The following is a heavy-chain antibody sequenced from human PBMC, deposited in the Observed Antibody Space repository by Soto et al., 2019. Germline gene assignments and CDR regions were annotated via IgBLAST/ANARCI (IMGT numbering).Heavy chain of an antibody. D-gene: IGHD2-8*02. V-gene: IGHV4-4*09. J-gene: IGHJ5*02. CDR1: RVSISDYF. CDR3: ATQRLCTGGHCWNLFDP. Sequence: QVQLQESGPGLVKPSETLSLTCTVSRVSISDYFWSWIRQPPGKGLEWIGYIFHTGSTNYNPSLKSRVTISLDTSKKQFSLKLNSWTAADTAVYYWATQRLCTGGHCWNLFDPWGQGILVTVSS. CDR2: IFHTGST.